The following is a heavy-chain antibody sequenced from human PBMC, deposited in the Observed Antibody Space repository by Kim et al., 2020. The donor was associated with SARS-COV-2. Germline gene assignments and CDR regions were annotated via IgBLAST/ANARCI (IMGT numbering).Heavy chain of an antibody. D-gene: IGHD2-21*02. V-gene: IGHV3-21*01. Sequence: GGSLRLSCAASGFTFSSYSMNWVRQAPGKGLEWVSSISSSSSYIYYADSVKGRFTISRDNAKNSLYLQMNSLRAEDTAVYYCARDGYGGNFRHDYWGQGTLVTVSS. CDR2: ISSSSSYI. CDR1: GFTFSSYS. CDR3: ARDGYGGNFRHDY. J-gene: IGHJ4*02.